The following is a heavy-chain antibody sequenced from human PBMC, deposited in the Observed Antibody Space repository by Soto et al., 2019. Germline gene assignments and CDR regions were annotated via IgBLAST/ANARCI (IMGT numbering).Heavy chain of an antibody. D-gene: IGHD3-16*01. J-gene: IGHJ6*02. CDR1: GDPLCYGGYD. CDR3: ASRRGPNLYGMDV. V-gene: IGHV4-31*03. Sequence: SETRALTCRVSGDPLCYGGYDWSWDRQSPGKGLEWIGYIYYSGSTYYNPSLKSRVTISVDTSKNQFSLKLSSVTAADTAVYYCASRRGPNLYGMDVWGQGTTVTVSS. CDR2: IYYSGST.